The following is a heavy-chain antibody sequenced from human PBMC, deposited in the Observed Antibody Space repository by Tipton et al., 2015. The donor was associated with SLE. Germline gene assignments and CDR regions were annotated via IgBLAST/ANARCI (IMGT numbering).Heavy chain of an antibody. CDR3: ARAAGRDGYTSSWTPFDY. Sequence: TLSLTCTVSGYSISPYYWTWIRQTPGKGLEWIGYIHSSGTTNYSPSLNSRVTMSVDTSKNQFSLRLTSVTAADSAVYYCARAAGRDGYTSSWTPFDYWGQGTLVTVSS. J-gene: IGHJ4*02. CDR1: GYSISPYY. V-gene: IGHV4-59*01. D-gene: IGHD6-13*01. CDR2: IHSSGTT.